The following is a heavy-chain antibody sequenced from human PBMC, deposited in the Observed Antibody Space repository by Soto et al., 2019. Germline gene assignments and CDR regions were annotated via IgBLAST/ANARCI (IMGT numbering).Heavy chain of an antibody. V-gene: IGHV5-51*01. CDR1: GYSFTTYW. Sequence: PGEYLKISCKASGYSFTTYWIGWVRQMPGKGLEWMGIIYPGDSDTRYSPSFQGQVTISADKSISTAYLQWSSLKASDSAMFYCARKDIAGNSVDFWGQGTLVTVSS. D-gene: IGHD6-13*01. J-gene: IGHJ4*02. CDR3: ARKDIAGNSVDF. CDR2: IYPGDSDT.